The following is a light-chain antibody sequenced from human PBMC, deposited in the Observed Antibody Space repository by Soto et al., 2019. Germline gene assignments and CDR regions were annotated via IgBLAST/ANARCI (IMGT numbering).Light chain of an antibody. V-gene: IGKV1-17*03. CDR2: GAS. J-gene: IGKJ1*01. Sequence: DIQMTQSPSAMSASVGDRVTITCRASQGISYALSWFQQKPGRAPKRLIYGASILHSGVPSRFSGSGSGTDFTLTISTLQPDDFATYYCQQSYSALVAFGQGTKVDIK. CDR1: QGISYA. CDR3: QQSYSALVA.